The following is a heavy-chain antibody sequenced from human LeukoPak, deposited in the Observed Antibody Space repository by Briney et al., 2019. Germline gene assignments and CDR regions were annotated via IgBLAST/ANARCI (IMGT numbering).Heavy chain of an antibody. D-gene: IGHD3-3*01. J-gene: IGHJ4*02. Sequence: QAGGSLRLSCAASGFTFSSYGMHWVRQAPGKGLEWVGVIWYDGSNKYYADSVKGRFTISRDNSKNTLYLQMNSLRAEDTAVYYCARDLPYYDFWSGNIDYWGQGTLVTVSS. CDR2: IWYDGSNK. V-gene: IGHV3-33*01. CDR1: GFTFSSYG. CDR3: ARDLPYYDFWSGNIDY.